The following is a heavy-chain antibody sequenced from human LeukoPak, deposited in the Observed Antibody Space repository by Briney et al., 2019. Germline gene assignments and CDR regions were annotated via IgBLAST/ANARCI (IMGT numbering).Heavy chain of an antibody. V-gene: IGHV4-34*01. J-gene: IGHJ4*02. CDR1: AGSFSGYY. CDR3: GRVSSYQPLYYFDY. Sequence: PSQTLSLTCAVYAGSFSGYYSSWIRQPPGKGLEWIGEINHSVSTNYNPSLKSRVTISVDTSKNQFSLKLSSVTAADTAVYYCGRVSSYQPLYYFDYWGQGTLVTVSS. D-gene: IGHD2-2*01. CDR2: INHSVST.